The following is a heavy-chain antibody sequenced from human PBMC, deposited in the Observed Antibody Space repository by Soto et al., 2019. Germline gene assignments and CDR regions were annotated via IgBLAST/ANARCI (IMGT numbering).Heavy chain of an antibody. J-gene: IGHJ4*02. Sequence: QVQLVESGGGLVKPGGSLRLSCAGSGFTFSDYYMSWIRQAPGKGLEWLSYISISGGTIYYADSVKGRFSISRDNAKNSLYLQLSSLRAEDTAVYFCARERARVFDSWGQGTLVTVSS. V-gene: IGHV3-11*01. CDR2: ISISGGTI. CDR3: ARERARVFDS. CDR1: GFTFSDYY.